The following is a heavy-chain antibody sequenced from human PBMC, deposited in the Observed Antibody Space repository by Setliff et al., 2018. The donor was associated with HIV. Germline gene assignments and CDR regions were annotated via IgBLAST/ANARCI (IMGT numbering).Heavy chain of an antibody. CDR1: GFTFGDFC. D-gene: IGHD2-2*02. CDR2: ISSSSSYI. J-gene: IGHJ3*02. Sequence: GGSLRLSCETSGFTFGDFCMNWVRQAPGKGLEWVSSISSSSSYIYYADSVKGRFTISRDNAKNSLYLQMNSLRAEDTAVYYCARTIDAFDIWGQGTMVTVSS. CDR3: ARTIDAFDI. V-gene: IGHV3-21*01.